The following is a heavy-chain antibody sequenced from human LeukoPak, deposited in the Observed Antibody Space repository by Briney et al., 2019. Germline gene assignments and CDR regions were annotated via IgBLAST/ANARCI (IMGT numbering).Heavy chain of an antibody. D-gene: IGHD3-16*01. J-gene: IGHJ6*03. Sequence: SETLSLTCAVSNYPITSDYYWVWIRQPPGQGLEWIGQIFHSGLAHYNPSLKSRVTMSVDTSRSQFSVNLNSVTAADTAVYFCGRAGFGTAYNRFYYYMDVWGKGTTVTVSS. CDR3: GRAGFGTAYNRFYYYMDV. V-gene: IGHV4-38-2*01. CDR2: IFHSGLA. CDR1: NYPITSDYY.